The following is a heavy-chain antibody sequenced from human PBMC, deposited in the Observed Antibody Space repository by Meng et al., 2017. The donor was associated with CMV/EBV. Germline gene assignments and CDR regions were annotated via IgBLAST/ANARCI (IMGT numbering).Heavy chain of an antibody. V-gene: IGHV3-20*04. CDR1: GFTFDDYG. CDR3: AREGDPGDLPSSYYYGMDV. D-gene: IGHD7-27*01. CDR2: INWNGGST. Sequence: GESLKISCAASGFTFDDYGMSWVRQAPGKGLEWVSGINWNGGSTGYADSVKGRFTISRDNAKNSLYLQMNSLRAEDTALYYCAREGDPGDLPSSYYYGMDVWGQGTTVTVSS. J-gene: IGHJ6*02.